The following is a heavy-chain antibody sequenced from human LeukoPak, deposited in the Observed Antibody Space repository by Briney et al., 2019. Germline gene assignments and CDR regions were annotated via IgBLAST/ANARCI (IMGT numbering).Heavy chain of an antibody. Sequence: GGSVRLSCAASGFTFSNYWMHWFRQAPGKGLVWVSRIKIDGSETGYADSVKGRFTISRDNAKNTLYLQMNSLRAEDTAVYYCSKPLAENGDHWGQSTLVTVSS. CDR2: IKIDGSET. D-gene: IGHD2-21*02. CDR1: GFTFSNYW. J-gene: IGHJ1*01. V-gene: IGHV3-74*01. CDR3: SKPLAENGDH.